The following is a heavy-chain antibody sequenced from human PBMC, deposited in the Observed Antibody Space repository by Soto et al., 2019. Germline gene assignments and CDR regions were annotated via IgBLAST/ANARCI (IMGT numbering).Heavy chain of an antibody. CDR3: ARTSRFDC. CDR1: CGSFSSYY. J-gene: IGHJ4*02. V-gene: IGHV4-34*01. D-gene: IGHD6-6*01. Sequence: QVQLQQWGAGLLKPSETLSLTCAVYCGSFSSYYWSWIRQPPGKGLEWIGESNHSGSTNYNPSLTSRVTMSVDTSKNHFSLKLSSVTAADTAVYYCARTSRFDCWGQGTLVTVSS. CDR2: SNHSGST.